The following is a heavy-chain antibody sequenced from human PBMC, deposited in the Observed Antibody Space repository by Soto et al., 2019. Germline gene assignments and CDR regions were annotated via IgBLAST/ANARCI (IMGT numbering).Heavy chain of an antibody. D-gene: IGHD6-19*01. CDR2: ISAYNGNT. Sequence: ASVKVSCKASGYTFTSYGISWVRQAPGQGLEWMGWISAYNGNTNYAQKLQGRVTRTTDTSTSTAYMELRSLRSDDTAVYYCARDRGIAVAGNWFDPWGQGTLVTVSS. CDR1: GYTFTSYG. V-gene: IGHV1-18*01. CDR3: ARDRGIAVAGNWFDP. J-gene: IGHJ5*02.